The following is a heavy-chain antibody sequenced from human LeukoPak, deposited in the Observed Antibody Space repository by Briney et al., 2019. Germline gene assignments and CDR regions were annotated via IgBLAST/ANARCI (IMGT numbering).Heavy chain of an antibody. J-gene: IGHJ4*02. D-gene: IGHD3-22*01. CDR1: GYTFTSYG. Sequence: ASVKVSCMASGYTFTSYGTSWVRPPPGQGLEWMGWISAYNGNTNYTQKLQSRATMNTDKSTRTGYMELGRLRYDDTAVYYCARVGLTMVVSGGDYWGQGTLVTVSS. CDR2: ISAYNGNT. V-gene: IGHV1-18*01. CDR3: ARVGLTMVVSGGDY.